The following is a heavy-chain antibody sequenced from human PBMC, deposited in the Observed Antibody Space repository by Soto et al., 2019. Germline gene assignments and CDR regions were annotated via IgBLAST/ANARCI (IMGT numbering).Heavy chain of an antibody. D-gene: IGHD3-22*01. CDR3: TTDPLTSITMIVGDFNWFDT. Sequence: EVQLVESGGGLVKPGGSLRLSCAASGFTFSNAWMNWVLQAPGKGLELVVRIKSQTDGGTTDYAAPVKGRFTISRDDSKNTLYLQMNSLKPEDTAVYYCTTDPLTSITMIVGDFNWFDTWGKGNLVTVSS. V-gene: IGHV3-15*07. CDR2: IKSQTDGGTT. CDR1: GFTFSNAW. J-gene: IGHJ5*02.